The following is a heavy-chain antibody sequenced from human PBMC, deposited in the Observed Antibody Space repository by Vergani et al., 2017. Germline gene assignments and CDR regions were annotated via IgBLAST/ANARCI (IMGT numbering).Heavy chain of an antibody. CDR2: ISGDGGST. CDR1: GFTFDDYA. D-gene: IGHD3-10*01. V-gene: IGHV3-43*02. CDR3: AKDTSQLLWFGEHGMDV. J-gene: IGHJ6*02. Sequence: EVQLVESGGGVVQPGGSLRLSCAASGFTFDDYAMHWVRQAPGKGLEWVSLISGDGGSTYYADSVKGRFTISRDNSKNSLYLQMNSLRTEDTALDYCAKDTSQLLWFGEHGMDVWGQGTTVTVSS.